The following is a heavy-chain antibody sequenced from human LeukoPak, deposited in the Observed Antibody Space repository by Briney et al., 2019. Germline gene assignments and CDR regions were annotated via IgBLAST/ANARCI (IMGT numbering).Heavy chain of an antibody. Sequence: PSETLSLTCTVSGGSISSYYWSWIRQPPGKGLEWIGYIYYSGSTNYSPSVSSRVTISVDTSKNQFSLKLTSVTAADTAVYYCARGKYYYDTASAFDIWGQGTMVTVSS. V-gene: IGHV4-59*01. D-gene: IGHD3-22*01. J-gene: IGHJ3*02. CDR2: IYYSGST. CDR1: GGSISSYY. CDR3: ARGKYYYDTASAFDI.